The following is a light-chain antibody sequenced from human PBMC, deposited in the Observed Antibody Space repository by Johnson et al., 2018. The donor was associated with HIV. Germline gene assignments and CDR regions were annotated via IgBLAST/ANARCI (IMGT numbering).Light chain of an antibody. J-gene: IGLJ1*01. V-gene: IGLV1-51*01. CDR1: SSNIGDNY. CDR2: DNN. CDR3: GTWDSSLGYV. Sequence: QSVLTQSPSVSAAPGQKVTISCSGSSSNIGDNYVSWYQHLPGTAPKLLIYDNNKRPSGIPDRFSGSKSGTSATLGITGLQTGDEADYYCGTWDSSLGYVFGTGTKVTVL.